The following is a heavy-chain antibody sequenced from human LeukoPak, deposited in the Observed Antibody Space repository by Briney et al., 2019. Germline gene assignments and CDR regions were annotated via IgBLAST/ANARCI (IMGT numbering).Heavy chain of an antibody. Sequence: PGGSLRLSCAASGFTFSSYSMNWVRQAPGKGLEWVSSISSSSSYIYYADSVKGRFTISRDNAKNTLYLQMNSLRVEDTAVYYCIRDGLLWYGGSTWGQGTTVTVSS. CDR2: ISSSSSYI. CDR1: GFTFSSYS. J-gene: IGHJ3*01. D-gene: IGHD3-10*01. V-gene: IGHV3-21*04. CDR3: IRDGLLWYGGST.